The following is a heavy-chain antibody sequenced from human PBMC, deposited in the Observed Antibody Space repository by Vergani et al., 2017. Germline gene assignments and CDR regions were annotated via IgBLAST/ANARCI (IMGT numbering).Heavy chain of an antibody. V-gene: IGHV3-33*01. J-gene: IGHJ6*03. CDR3: ARDKSRRAPAVMGTYYYYMDV. CDR2: IWHDGSNE. CDR1: GFIFSDYV. D-gene: IGHD3-16*01. Sequence: QVQLVESGGGVVQPGKSLSLSCEASGFIFSDYVMHWVRQAPGTGLEWVAWIWHDGSNEKYVDSVQGRFTISRDNSKNTLYLEMKSLRVEDTAVYFCARDKSRRAPAVMGTYYYYMDVWGKGTKVTVSS.